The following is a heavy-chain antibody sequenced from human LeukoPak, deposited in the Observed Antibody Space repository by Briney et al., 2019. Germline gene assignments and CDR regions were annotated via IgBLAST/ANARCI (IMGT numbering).Heavy chain of an antibody. J-gene: IGHJ4*02. CDR1: GGSISSYY. CDR3: ARSDIWGSYRFLDY. V-gene: IGHV4-59*08. D-gene: IGHD3-16*02. Sequence: SETLSLTCTVSGGSISSYYWSWIRQSPGKGLEWIGYMLYSGSTNQNPSLRSRVTISVDTSKNQVSLKLSSVTAADTAVYYCARSDIWGSYRFLDYWGQGALVTVSS. CDR2: MLYSGST.